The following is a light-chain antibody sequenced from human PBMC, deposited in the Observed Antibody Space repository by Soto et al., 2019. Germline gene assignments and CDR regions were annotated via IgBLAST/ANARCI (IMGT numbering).Light chain of an antibody. J-gene: IGKJ1*01. Sequence: EIVMTQSPATLSVSPGERATLGCRASQSVSSNLAWYQQKPGQAPRLLIYGASTRATGIPARFSGSGSGTEFTLTISSLQSEDFAVYYCQQYNNWPQTFGQGTKVDIK. V-gene: IGKV3-15*01. CDR3: QQYNNWPQT. CDR2: GAS. CDR1: QSVSSN.